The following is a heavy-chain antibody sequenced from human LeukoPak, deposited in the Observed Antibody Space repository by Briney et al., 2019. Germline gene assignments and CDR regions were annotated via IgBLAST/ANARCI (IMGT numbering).Heavy chain of an antibody. Sequence: GGSLRLSCSASGFTFSGYAMHWVRQAPGKGLEYVSGIPSNGGTTYYADSVKGRFTISRDNSKNTLYLQMNSLRAEDTAVYYCARDISGSDGYWGQGTLVTVSS. D-gene: IGHD3-10*01. CDR1: GFTFSGYA. CDR3: ARDISGSDGY. J-gene: IGHJ4*02. V-gene: IGHV3-64*04. CDR2: IPSNGGTT.